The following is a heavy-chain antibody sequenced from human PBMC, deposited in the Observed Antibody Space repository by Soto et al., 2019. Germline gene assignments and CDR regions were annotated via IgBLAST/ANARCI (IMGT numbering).Heavy chain of an antibody. Sequence: QVQLVQSGAEVKKPGSSVKVSCKVSGGTFSSYTISWVRQAPGQGLEWMGRIIPILGIANYAQKFQGRVTILADKSRSTAYMELSSLRSEDTAVYYCARAGVVPAAALDYWGQGTLVTVSS. J-gene: IGHJ4*02. CDR2: IIPILGIA. CDR3: ARAGVVPAAALDY. V-gene: IGHV1-69*02. CDR1: GGTFSSYT. D-gene: IGHD2-2*01.